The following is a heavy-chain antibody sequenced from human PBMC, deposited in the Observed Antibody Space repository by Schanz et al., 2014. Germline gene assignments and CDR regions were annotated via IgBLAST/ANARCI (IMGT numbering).Heavy chain of an antibody. Sequence: QVQLVQSGAEVKKPGASVRVSCKASGYTFTTYAMSWVRQAPGQGLEWVGWISVYNHNKEYDQKFQGRVSMTWDTSTSTAYMELRSLRSDDTAVYYCARDAADFYDILTEEDYWGQGTLVTVSS. V-gene: IGHV1-18*01. J-gene: IGHJ4*02. CDR1: GYTFTTYA. D-gene: IGHD3-9*01. CDR3: ARDAADFYDILTEEDY. CDR2: ISVYNHNK.